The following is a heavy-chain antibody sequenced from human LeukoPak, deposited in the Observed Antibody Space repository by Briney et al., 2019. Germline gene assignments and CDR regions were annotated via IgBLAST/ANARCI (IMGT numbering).Heavy chain of an antibody. CDR3: ARDPTSTRGISPDY. CDR1: GFTFSSYW. CDR2: ISYDGSNK. J-gene: IGHJ4*02. Sequence: GGSLRLSCAASGFTFSSYWMSWVRQAPGKGLEWVAVISYDGSNKYYADSVKGRFTISRDNSKNTLYLQMNSLRAEDTAVYYCARDPTSTRGISPDYWGQGTLVTVSS. D-gene: IGHD3-16*01. V-gene: IGHV3-30*03.